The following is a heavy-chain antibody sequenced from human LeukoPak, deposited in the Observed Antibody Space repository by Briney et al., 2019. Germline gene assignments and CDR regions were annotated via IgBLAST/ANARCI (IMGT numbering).Heavy chain of an antibody. Sequence: GGSLRLSCAASGFTFSSYSMNWVRQAPGKGLEWVSSISSSSSYIYYADSVKGRFTISRDNAKSSLYLQMNSLRAEDTAVYYCARGSSTSCFDYWGQGTLVTVSS. V-gene: IGHV3-21*01. D-gene: IGHD2-2*01. CDR1: GFTFSSYS. CDR2: ISSSSSYI. CDR3: ARGSSTSCFDY. J-gene: IGHJ4*02.